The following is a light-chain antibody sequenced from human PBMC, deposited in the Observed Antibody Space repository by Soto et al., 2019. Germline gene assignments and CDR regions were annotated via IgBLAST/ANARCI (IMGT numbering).Light chain of an antibody. V-gene: IGLV1-40*01. J-gene: IGLJ3*02. CDR2: GNS. CDR1: SSNIGAGYD. Sequence: QSVLTQPPSVSGAPGQRVTISCTGSSSNIGAGYDVHWYQQRPGTAPKLLIFGNSNRPSGVPDRFSGSKSGTSASLAITGLQAEDEAHYYCSSYTTNSAPWVFGGGTKLTVL. CDR3: SSYTTNSAPWV.